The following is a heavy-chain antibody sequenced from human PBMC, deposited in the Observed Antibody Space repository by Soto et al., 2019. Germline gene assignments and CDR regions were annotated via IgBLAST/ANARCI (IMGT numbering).Heavy chain of an antibody. CDR1: GDSVSNNGAT. Sequence: SQTLSLTCGICGDSVSNNGATWNWIRQSPSRGLEWLGRAYYRSRWLYDYATSVRGRITVNPDTSKNQFSLQLNSVTPEDTAVYYCARDPPDFNSGFDYWGQGTLVTAP. CDR3: ARDPPDFNSGFDY. CDR2: AYYRSRWLY. D-gene: IGHD1-26*01. V-gene: IGHV6-1*01. J-gene: IGHJ4*02.